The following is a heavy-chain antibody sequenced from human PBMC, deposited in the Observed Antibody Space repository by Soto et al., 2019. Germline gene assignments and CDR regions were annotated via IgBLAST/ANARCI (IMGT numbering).Heavy chain of an antibody. V-gene: IGHV3-23*01. J-gene: IGHJ4*01. Sequence: EVQLLESGGGLSQPGGSLRLSCAASGFTFSTYAMNWVRQAPGKSLEWVAAISGNGRSTYYADSVKVRFTISRDNSRNTLYLQMNRLRAEDTALYFCAKDPLLGGNSSFFYFADWGPGTLVTVSS. D-gene: IGHD1-1*01. CDR1: GFTFSTYA. CDR2: ISGNGRST. CDR3: AKDPLLGGNSSFFYFAD.